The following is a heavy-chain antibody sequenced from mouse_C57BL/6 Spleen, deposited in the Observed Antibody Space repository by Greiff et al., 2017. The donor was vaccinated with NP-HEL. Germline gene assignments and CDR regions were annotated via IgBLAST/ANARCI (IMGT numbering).Heavy chain of an antibody. Sequence: QVQLQQPGAELVRPGSSVKLSCKASGYTFTSYWMHWVKQRPIQGLEWIANIDPSDSETHYNQKFKDKATLTVDKSSSTAYMQLSSLPSEDSAVYYCARSGRYGYDLGDAMDYWGQGTSVTVSS. D-gene: IGHD2-2*01. CDR2: IDPSDSET. CDR1: GYTFTSYW. V-gene: IGHV1-52*01. J-gene: IGHJ4*01. CDR3: ARSGRYGYDLGDAMDY.